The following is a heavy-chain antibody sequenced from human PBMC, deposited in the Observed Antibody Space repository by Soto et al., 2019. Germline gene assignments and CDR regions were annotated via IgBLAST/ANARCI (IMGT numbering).Heavy chain of an antibody. CDR2: IYSGGST. V-gene: IGHV3-53*01. CDR1: GFTVSSNY. J-gene: IGHJ3*02. D-gene: IGHD1-20*01. Sequence: GGSLRLSCAASGFTVSSNYMSWVRQAPGKGLEWVSVIYSGGSTYYADSVKGLFTISRYNSKNTLYLQMNILRAEDTAVYFCARDQSYITGTTQAFDIWGQGTMVTVSS. CDR3: ARDQSYITGTTQAFDI.